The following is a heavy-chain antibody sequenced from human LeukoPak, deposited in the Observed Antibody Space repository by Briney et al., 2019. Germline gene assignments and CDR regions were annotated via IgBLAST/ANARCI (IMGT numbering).Heavy chain of an antibody. CDR1: GGSISSYY. Sequence: SETLSLTCTVSGGSISSYYWSWIRQPAGKGLEWIGRIYTSGSTNYNPSLKSRVTMSVDTSKNQFSLKLSSVTAADTAVYYCARVQLFGGGYYSGYYYYMDVWGKGTTVTVSS. V-gene: IGHV4-4*07. D-gene: IGHD3-22*01. CDR2: IYTSGST. J-gene: IGHJ6*03. CDR3: ARVQLFGGGYYSGYYYYMDV.